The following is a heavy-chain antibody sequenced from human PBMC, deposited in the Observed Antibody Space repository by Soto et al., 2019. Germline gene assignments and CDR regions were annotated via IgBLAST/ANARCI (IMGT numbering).Heavy chain of an antibody. D-gene: IGHD2-2*01. V-gene: IGHV5-10-1*01. J-gene: IGHJ5*02. CDR2: IDPRDSYV. Sequence: EASWKISCTGFGYTFTTFWISCVRQMPGKGLEWMGRIDPRDSYVNYSPSFQGHVTISLDKSISTAYLQWGSLKASDTAMYYCARLFCITTTCDSGLEPGAQGTLVTVSS. CDR1: GYTFTTFW. CDR3: ARLFCITTTCDSGLEP.